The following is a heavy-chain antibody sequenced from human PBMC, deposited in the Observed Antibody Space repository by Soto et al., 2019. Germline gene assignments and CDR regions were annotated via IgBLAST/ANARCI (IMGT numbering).Heavy chain of an antibody. V-gene: IGHV3-33*01. D-gene: IGHD2-15*01. CDR2: IWYDASKQ. J-gene: IGHJ4*02. CDR3: AAWAEGATEVH. CDR1: GFSFSVYG. Sequence: VQLVESGGGVVQPGRSLRLSCETSGFSFSVYGMHWVRQAPGKGLEWVAVIWYDASKQFYAASVEGRFTISRDNSKAKLYLQMNSLRAEDTAVYYCAAWAEGATEVHWGQGTLVTVSS.